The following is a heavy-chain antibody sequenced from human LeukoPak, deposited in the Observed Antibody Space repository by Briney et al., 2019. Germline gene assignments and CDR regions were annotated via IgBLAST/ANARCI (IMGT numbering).Heavy chain of an antibody. V-gene: IGHV3-48*03. J-gene: IGHJ4*02. CDR3: ARDPGYSSGWGAQHDYYFDY. CDR1: GFTFSSFE. CDR2: ISSSGSTI. D-gene: IGHD6-19*01. Sequence: PGGSLRLSCAASGFTFSSFEMNWVRQVPGKGLEWVSYISSSGSTIYYADSVKGRFTISRDNAKNSLYLQMNSLRPEDTAVYYCARDPGYSSGWGAQHDYYFDYWGQGTLVTVSS.